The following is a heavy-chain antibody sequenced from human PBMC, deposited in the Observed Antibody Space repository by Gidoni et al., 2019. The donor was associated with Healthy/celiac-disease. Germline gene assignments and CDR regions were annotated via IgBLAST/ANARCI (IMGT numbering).Heavy chain of an antibody. Sequence: EVQLVESGGGLVQPGRSLRLSCAASGFTFDDYAMHWVRQAPGKGLEWFSGISWNSGSIGYADSVKGRFTSSRDNAKNSLYLQMNSLRAEDTALYYCAKDQLWLTQDSGVGGMDVWGQGTTVTVSS. D-gene: IGHD5-18*01. CDR1: GFTFDDYA. V-gene: IGHV3-9*01. CDR2: ISWNSGSI. CDR3: AKDQLWLTQDSGVGGMDV. J-gene: IGHJ6*02.